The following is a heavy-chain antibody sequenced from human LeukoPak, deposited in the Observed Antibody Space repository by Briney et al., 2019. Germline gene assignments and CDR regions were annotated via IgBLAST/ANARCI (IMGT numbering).Heavy chain of an antibody. CDR3: ASARHGDYVWDY. Sequence: ESLKISCKGSGYSFTYWIGWVRQMPGKGLEWMGIIYSGDSHTKYSPSFQGRVTISADKSISTAYLQWSSLEASDTAMYYCASARHGDYVWDYWGQGTLVTVSS. D-gene: IGHD4-17*01. V-gene: IGHV5-51*01. J-gene: IGHJ4*02. CDR1: GYSFTYW. CDR2: IYSGDSHT.